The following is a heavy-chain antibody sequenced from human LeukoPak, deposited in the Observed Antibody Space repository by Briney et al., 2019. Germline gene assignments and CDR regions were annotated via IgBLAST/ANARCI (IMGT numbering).Heavy chain of an antibody. J-gene: IGHJ4*02. V-gene: IGHV4-4*09. CDR2: IYDNGRS. CDR1: GVSISSYY. CDR3: ARNARGSGSYPMPDY. D-gene: IGHD3-10*01. Sequence: SETLSLTCTVSGVSISSYYWSWIRQPPGKGLEWIGYIYDNGRSNYNPSLKSRVTMSLDTSKNHFSLKLSSVPAADTAVYYCARNARGSGSYPMPDYWGQGALVIVSS.